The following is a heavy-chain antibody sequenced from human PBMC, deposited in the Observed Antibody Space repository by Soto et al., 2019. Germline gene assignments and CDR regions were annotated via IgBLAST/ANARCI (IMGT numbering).Heavy chain of an antibody. V-gene: IGHV3-15*01. D-gene: IGHD5-12*01. CDR2: IKSKTDGGTT. CDR1: GFTFSNAW. J-gene: IGHJ6*03. CDR3: TFNVNIVATTTYYYYYYMDV. Sequence: GGSLRLSCAASGFTFSNAWMSWVRQAPGKGLEWVGRIKSKTDGGTTDYAAPVKGRFTISRDDSKNTLYLQMNSLKTEDTAVYYCTFNVNIVATTTYYYYYYMDVWGKGTTVTVSS.